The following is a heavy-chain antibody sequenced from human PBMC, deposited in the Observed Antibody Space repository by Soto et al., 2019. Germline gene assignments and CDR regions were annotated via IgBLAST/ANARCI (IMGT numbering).Heavy chain of an antibody. CDR3: AKDQLTAGGDYYYYYGMDV. D-gene: IGHD6-13*01. CDR1: GSTFSSSE. CDR2: ISKSSSVI. J-gene: IGHJ6*02. Sequence: GGSLRLSCAASGSTFSSSEMHWVRQAPGKGLEWISYISKSSSVIYYADSVKGRFTISRDNAKNLLYLQMNSLRVEDTALYYCAKDQLTAGGDYYYYYGMDVWGRGTAVTVSS. V-gene: IGHV3-48*03.